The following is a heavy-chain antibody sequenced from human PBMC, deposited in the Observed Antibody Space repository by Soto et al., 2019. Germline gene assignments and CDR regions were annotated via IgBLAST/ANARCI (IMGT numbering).Heavy chain of an antibody. V-gene: IGHV4-31*03. CDR1: GGSISSGGYS. CDR2: IYYSGST. J-gene: IGHJ4*02. Sequence: PSETLTLPCTVPGGSISSGGYSWSWIRQHQGKGLEWIGYIYYSGSTYYNPSLKSRVTISVDTSKHQFSLKLSSVTAADTAVYYCARHRGPSHPPHWGQRNLVTLSS. D-gene: IGHD3-10*01. CDR3: ARHRGPSHPPH.